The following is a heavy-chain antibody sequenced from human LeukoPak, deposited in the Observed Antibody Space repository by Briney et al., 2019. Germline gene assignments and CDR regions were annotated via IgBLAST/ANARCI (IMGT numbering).Heavy chain of an antibody. Sequence: ASVKVSCKASGYTFTSYGISWVRQAPGQGLEWMGIINPSGGSTSYAQKFQGRVTMTRDTSTSTVYMELSSLRSEDTAVYYCARVLPTYYYDSSGYYPTDYWGQGTLVTVSS. V-gene: IGHV1-46*01. CDR3: ARVLPTYYYDSSGYYPTDY. D-gene: IGHD3-22*01. CDR2: INPSGGST. CDR1: GYTFTSYG. J-gene: IGHJ4*02.